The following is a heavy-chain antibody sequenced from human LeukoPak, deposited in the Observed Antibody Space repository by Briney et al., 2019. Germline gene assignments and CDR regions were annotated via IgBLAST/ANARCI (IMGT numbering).Heavy chain of an antibody. D-gene: IGHD3-9*01. V-gene: IGHV3-53*01. CDR2: IYSGGST. CDR1: GFTVSSNY. J-gene: IGHJ6*02. CDR3: KTAYEILTGSNRYYGMDV. Sequence: GGSLRLYCAASGFTVSSNYMSWVRQAPGKGLEWVSVIYSGGSTHYADSVKGRFTISRDNSKNTLYLQMNSLRAEDIFFFKQKTAYEILTGSNRYYGMDVWGQGTTVTVSS.